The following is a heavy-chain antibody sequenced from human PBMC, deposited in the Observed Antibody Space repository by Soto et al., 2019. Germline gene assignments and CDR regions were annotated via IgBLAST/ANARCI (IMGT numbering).Heavy chain of an antibody. J-gene: IGHJ3*02. CDR1: GFTFSSYG. V-gene: IGHV3-30*03. CDR3: ATDFLWFGELDPEHAFDI. D-gene: IGHD3-10*01. CDR2: ISYDGSNK. Sequence: SGGGVVQPGRSLRLSCAASGFTFSSYGMHWVRQAPGKGLEWVAVISYDGSNKYYADSVKGRFTISRDNSKNTLYLQMNSLRAEDTAVYYCATDFLWFGELDPEHAFDIWGQGTMVTVSS.